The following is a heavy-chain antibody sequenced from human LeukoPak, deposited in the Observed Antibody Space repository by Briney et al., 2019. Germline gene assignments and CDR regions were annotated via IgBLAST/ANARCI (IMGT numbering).Heavy chain of an antibody. Sequence: GGSLRLSCAASGFTFSSYWMSWVRQAPGKGLEWVSTISNSGDATYYADSVKGRFTISRDNSKNTLYLQMNSLRAEDTAVYYCAKAPPYKRYFDYWGQGTLVTVSS. D-gene: IGHD1-1*01. J-gene: IGHJ4*02. CDR3: AKAPPYKRYFDY. CDR2: ISNSGDAT. CDR1: GFTFSSYW. V-gene: IGHV3-23*01.